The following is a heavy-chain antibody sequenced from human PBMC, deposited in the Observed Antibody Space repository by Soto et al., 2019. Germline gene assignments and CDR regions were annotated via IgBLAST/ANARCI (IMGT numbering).Heavy chain of an antibody. V-gene: IGHV1-2*02. CDR3: ATVQYNTKSNWFDP. CDR1: GYTFTAYY. D-gene: IGHD3-3*01. Sequence: QVQLVQSGAEVKRPGASVKVSCKASGYTFTAYYIHWVRQAPGQGLEWVGWINPNPGGTFFAQKFQGRVAMSSATFISTAYMDLTRLTSDDTAIYYCATVQYNTKSNWFDPWGQGTRVIVSS. CDR2: INPNPGGT. J-gene: IGHJ5*02.